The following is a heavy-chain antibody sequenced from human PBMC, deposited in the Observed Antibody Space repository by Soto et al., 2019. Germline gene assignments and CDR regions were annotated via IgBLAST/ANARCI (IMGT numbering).Heavy chain of an antibody. CDR1: GYTFTGYY. CDR3: ARALKSYYDFWSGYCCDYYYGMDV. CDR2: INPNSGGT. J-gene: IGHJ6*02. V-gene: IGHV1-2*04. D-gene: IGHD3-3*01. Sequence: ASVKVSCKASGYTFTGYYMHWVRQAPGQGLEWMGWINPNSGGTNYAQKFQGWVTMTRDTSISTAYMELSRLRSDDTAVYYCARALKSYYDFWSGYCCDYYYGMDVWGQGTTVTVSS.